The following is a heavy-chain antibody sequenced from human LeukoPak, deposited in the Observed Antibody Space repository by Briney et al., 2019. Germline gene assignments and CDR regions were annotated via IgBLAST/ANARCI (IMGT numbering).Heavy chain of an antibody. CDR3: ARVRPASYDFWSGYWDSYYMDV. CDR1: GGTFSSYA. D-gene: IGHD3-3*01. V-gene: IGHV1-69*13. CDR2: IIPIFGTA. J-gene: IGHJ6*03. Sequence: SVNVSCKASGGTFSSYAISWVRQAPGQGLEWMGGIIPIFGTANYAQKFQGRVTITADESTSTAYMELSSLRSEDTAVYYCARVRPASYDFWSGYWDSYYMDVWGKGTTVTVSS.